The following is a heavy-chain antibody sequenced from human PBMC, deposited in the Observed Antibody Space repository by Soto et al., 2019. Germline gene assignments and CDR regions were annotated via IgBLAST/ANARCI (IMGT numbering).Heavy chain of an antibody. CDR2: IHGAGDP. CDR1: GFSVSDNH. Sequence: VQFVESGGGLIQPGGSLRLSCAASGFSVSDNHMTWVRQAAGKGLELVSFIHGAGDPSYAASVKGRFTISRDSSKNTLYRQMDRLRAEDTAIYYCAGRLTTAASLDYWGQGTLVTVSS. D-gene: IGHD1-1*01. J-gene: IGHJ4*02. CDR3: AGRLTTAASLDY. V-gene: IGHV3-53*01.